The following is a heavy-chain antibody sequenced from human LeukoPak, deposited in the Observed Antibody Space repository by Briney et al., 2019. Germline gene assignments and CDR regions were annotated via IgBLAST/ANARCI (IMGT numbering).Heavy chain of an antibody. J-gene: IGHJ4*02. D-gene: IGHD3-9*01. CDR2: VHYSGST. Sequence: SETLSLTCTVSGASIFSSYWNWVRQPPGKGLEWIGYVHYSGSTNYNPSLKSRVTISVDTSKSQFSLKLSSATAADTAVYYCATGRSIRYFDYWGQGTLLTVSS. CDR1: GASIFSSY. V-gene: IGHV4-59*12. CDR3: ATGRSIRYFDY.